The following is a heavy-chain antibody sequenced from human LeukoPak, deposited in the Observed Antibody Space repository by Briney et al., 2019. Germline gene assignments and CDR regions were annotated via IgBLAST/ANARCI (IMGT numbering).Heavy chain of an antibody. V-gene: IGHV1-2*02. CDR2: INPNSGGT. Sequence: GGSLRLSCAASGFTFSSYGMHWVRQAPGQGLEWMGWINPNSGGTNYAQKFQGRVTMTRDTSISTAYMELSRLRSDDTAVYYCATEYSSSLAWFDPWGQGTLVTVSS. CDR1: GFTFSSYG. D-gene: IGHD6-6*01. CDR3: ATEYSSSLAWFDP. J-gene: IGHJ5*02.